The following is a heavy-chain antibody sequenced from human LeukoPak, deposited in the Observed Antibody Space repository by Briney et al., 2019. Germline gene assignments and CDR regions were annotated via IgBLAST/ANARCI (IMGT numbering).Heavy chain of an antibody. J-gene: IGHJ4*02. D-gene: IGHD5-18*01. CDR2: IYNGGSA. Sequence: PSETLSLTCTVPGGSISSSSYYWGWIRQPPGKGLEWIGSIYNGGSAYYNPPLKSRVTISVDTSKNQFSLKLSSVTAADTAVYYCARVAGGYSYGYPDYWGQGTLVTVSS. CDR1: GGSISSSSYY. V-gene: IGHV4-39*07. CDR3: ARVAGGYSYGYPDY.